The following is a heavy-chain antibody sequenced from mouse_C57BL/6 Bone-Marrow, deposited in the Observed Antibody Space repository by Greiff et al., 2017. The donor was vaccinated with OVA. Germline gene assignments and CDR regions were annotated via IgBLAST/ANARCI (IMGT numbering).Heavy chain of an antibody. CDR2: IDPSDSYT. CDR3: AREGGWLPPFAY. CDR1: GYTFTSYW. Sequence: QVQLQQPGAELVMPGASVKLSCKASGYTFTSYWMHWVKQRPGQGLEWIGEIDPSDSYTNYNQKLKGKSTLTVDKSSSTAYMQLSSLTSEDSAVYYCAREGGWLPPFAYWGQGTLVTVSA. D-gene: IGHD2-3*01. J-gene: IGHJ3*01. V-gene: IGHV1-69*01.